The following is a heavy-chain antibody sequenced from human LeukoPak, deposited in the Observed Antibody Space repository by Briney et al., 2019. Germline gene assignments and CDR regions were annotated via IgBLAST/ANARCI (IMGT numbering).Heavy chain of an antibody. V-gene: IGHV1-46*01. CDR2: INPSGGST. D-gene: IGHD6-25*01. CDR3: ARDPGKRFDY. Sequence: ASVKVSCKASGYTLTSYYLHWVRQAPGQGLEWMGIINPSGGSTSYAQKFQGRVTMTRDTSTSTVYMELSSLRSEDTAVYYCARDPGKRFDYWGQGTLVTVSS. CDR1: GYTLTSYY. J-gene: IGHJ4*02.